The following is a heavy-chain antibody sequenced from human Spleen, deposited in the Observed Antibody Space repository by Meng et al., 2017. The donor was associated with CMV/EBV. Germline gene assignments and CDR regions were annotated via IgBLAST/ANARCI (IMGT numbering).Heavy chain of an antibody. Sequence: GESLKISCAASGFAFSAYAMNWVRQAPGKGLEWVSGISGGGVTTYYADSVKGRFTISRDNSKNTLYLQMNNLRVEDTAVYYCARVVQFLEWSMDVWGQGTTVTVSS. J-gene: IGHJ6*02. CDR2: ISGGGVTT. CDR1: GFAFSAYA. D-gene: IGHD3-3*01. V-gene: IGHV3-23*01. CDR3: ARVVQFLEWSMDV.